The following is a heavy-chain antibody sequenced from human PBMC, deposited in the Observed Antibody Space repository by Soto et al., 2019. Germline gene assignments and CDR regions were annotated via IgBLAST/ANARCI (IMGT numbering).Heavy chain of an antibody. CDR1: SGSISSGGYS. V-gene: IGHV4-30-2*06. CDR3: ASGSHVPHY. J-gene: IGHJ4*02. CDR2: ISHSGST. Sequence: QLQLQESGSGLVKPSQTLSLTCAVSSGSISSGGYSWSWIRQSPGKGLEWIGYISHSGSTYYNPSLKSRVTISVDRSKNQFSLKLSSVTAAATAVYYCASGSHVPHYWGQGTLVTVSS. D-gene: IGHD6-6*01.